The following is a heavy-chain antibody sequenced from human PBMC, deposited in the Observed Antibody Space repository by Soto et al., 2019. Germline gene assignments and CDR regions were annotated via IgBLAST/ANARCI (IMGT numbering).Heavy chain of an antibody. CDR1: SISAA. Sequence: SISAAWNWIRQSPSRGLEWLGRTYYRSKWYNDYAVSVKSRITINPDTSKNQFSLQLNSVTPEDTAVYYCARVRVSSSWYQAFDIWGQGTMVTVSS. V-gene: IGHV6-1*01. D-gene: IGHD6-13*01. CDR2: TYYRSKWYN. CDR3: ARVRVSSSWYQAFDI. J-gene: IGHJ3*02.